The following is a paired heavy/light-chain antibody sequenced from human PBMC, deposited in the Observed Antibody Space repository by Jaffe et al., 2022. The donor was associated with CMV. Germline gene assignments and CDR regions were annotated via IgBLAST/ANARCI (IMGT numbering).Heavy chain of an antibody. D-gene: IGHD3-10*01. V-gene: IGHV5-51*01. Sequence: EVQLVQSGAEVKKPGESLKISCKGSGYSFPDYWIVWVRQMPGKGLEWMGIIYPSDSDTRYRPSFQGQITISADKSINTAYLQWNSLKASDSAIYYCARSGTYGSRPFDYWGQGTLVTVSS. CDR1: GYSFPDYW. J-gene: IGHJ4*02. CDR3: ARSGTYGSRPFDY. CDR2: IYPSDSDT.
Light chain of an antibody. V-gene: IGKV3-20*01. J-gene: IGKJ2*01. CDR3: QQYGSSPYT. CDR1: QSVTINY. Sequence: EIVLTQSPGTLSLSPGERATLSCRASQSVTINYLAWYQQKPGQAPRLLIYGASTRATDIPDRFSGSGSGTDFTLTISRLEPEDSAVYYCQQYGSSPYTFGQGTKLEIK. CDR2: GAS.